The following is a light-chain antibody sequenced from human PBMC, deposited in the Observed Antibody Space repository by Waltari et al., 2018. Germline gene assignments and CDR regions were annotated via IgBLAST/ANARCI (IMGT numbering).Light chain of an antibody. CDR1: GGSISRNY. V-gene: IGLV6-57*02. Sequence: NFVLTQPHSVSESPGKTVPISCTGRGGSISRNYVHWYQQRPGSPPRTLIYDDNQRPSGVPDRFSGSIDSSSNSASLTISGLKTEDEADYYCQSYDGSNHAVFGGGTQLTVL. J-gene: IGLJ7*01. CDR3: QSYDGSNHAV. CDR2: DDN.